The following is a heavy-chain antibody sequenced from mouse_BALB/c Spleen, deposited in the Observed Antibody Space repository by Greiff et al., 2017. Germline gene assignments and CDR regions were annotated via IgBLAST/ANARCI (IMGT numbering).Heavy chain of an antibody. CDR1: GYSITSDYA. CDR2: ISYSGST. V-gene: IGHV3-2*02. J-gene: IGHJ2*01. Sequence: EVMLVESGPGLVKPSQSLSLTCTVTGYSITSDYAWNWIRQFPGNKLEWMGYISYSGSTSYNPSLKSRISITRDTSKNQFFLQLNSVTTEDTATYYCAREDSYYFDYWGQGTTLTVSS. CDR3: AREDSYYFDY.